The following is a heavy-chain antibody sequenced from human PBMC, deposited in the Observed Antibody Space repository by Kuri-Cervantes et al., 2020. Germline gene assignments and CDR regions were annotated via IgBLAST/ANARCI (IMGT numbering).Heavy chain of an antibody. CDR3: ARLYYYYMDV. J-gene: IGHJ6*03. V-gene: IGHV3-48*01. CDR1: GFTFSSRS. CDR2: ISGTSSII. Sequence: GESLKISCAASGFTFSSRSMNWVRQAPGKGLEWVSFISGTSSIIYYADSVKGRFTISRDNAKNSLYLQMNSLRAEDTAVYYCARLYYYYMDVWGKGTTVTVSS.